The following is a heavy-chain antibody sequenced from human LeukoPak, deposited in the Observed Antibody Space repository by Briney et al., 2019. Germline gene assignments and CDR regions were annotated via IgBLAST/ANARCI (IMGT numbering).Heavy chain of an antibody. V-gene: IGHV3-43*02. CDR1: GFTFDDYA. CDR2: ISGDGGIT. J-gene: IGHJ5*02. D-gene: IGHD5-12*01. CDR3: AKDYGLHSGYDRSSGT. Sequence: GGSLRLSCAASGFTFDDYAMQWVRQAPGKGLEWVSLISGDGGITYYADSVKGRFTISRDNNNNSLFLQMNSLRTEDTAFYYCAKDYGLHSGYDRSSGTWGQGILVTVST.